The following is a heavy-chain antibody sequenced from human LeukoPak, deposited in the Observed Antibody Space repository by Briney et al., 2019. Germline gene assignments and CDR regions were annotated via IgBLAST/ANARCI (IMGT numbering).Heavy chain of an antibody. Sequence: SETLSLTCTVSGYSISSGYYWGWIRQPPGKGLEWIGSIYHSGSTYYNPSLKSRVTISVDTSKNQFSLKLSSVTAADTAVYYCARALLDFWSGYYYYFDYWGQGTLVTVSS. CDR3: ARALLDFWSGYYYYFDY. CDR2: IYHSGST. CDR1: GYSISSGYY. D-gene: IGHD3-3*01. V-gene: IGHV4-38-2*02. J-gene: IGHJ4*02.